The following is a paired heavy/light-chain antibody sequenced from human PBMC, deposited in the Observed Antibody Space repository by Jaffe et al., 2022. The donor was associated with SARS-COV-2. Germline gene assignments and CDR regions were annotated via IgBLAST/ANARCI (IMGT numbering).Heavy chain of an antibody. CDR1: GFTFSSYG. Sequence: QVQLVESGGGVVQPGRSLRLSCAASGFTFSSYGMHWVRQAPGKGLEWVAVISYDGSNKYYADSVKGRFTISRDNSKNTLYLQMNSLRAEDTAVYYCAKVSSRLRAPTDYYYYGMDVWGQGTTVTVSS. J-gene: IGHJ6*02. CDR2: ISYDGSNK. V-gene: IGHV3-30*18. CDR3: AKVSSRLRAPTDYYYYGMDV. D-gene: IGHD4-17*01.
Light chain of an antibody. Sequence: DIQLTQSPSFLSASVGDRVTITCRASQGISSYLAWYQQKPGKAPKLLIYAASTLQSGVPSRFSGSGSGTEFTLTISSLQPEDFATYYCQQLNSYPITFGPGTKVDIK. J-gene: IGKJ3*01. CDR3: QQLNSYPIT. V-gene: IGKV1-9*01. CDR1: QGISSY. CDR2: AAS.